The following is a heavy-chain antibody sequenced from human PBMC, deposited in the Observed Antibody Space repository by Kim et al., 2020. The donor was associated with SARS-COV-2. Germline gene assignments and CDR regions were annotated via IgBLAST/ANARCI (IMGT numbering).Heavy chain of an antibody. Sequence: GGSLRLSCAASGFTFGDYAMHWVRQAPGKGLEWVSGISWNSGSIGYADSVKGRFTISRDNAKNSLYLQMNSLRAEDTALYYCAKESIVVVPAAGGNWFDPWGQGTLVTVSS. D-gene: IGHD2-15*01. CDR2: ISWNSGSI. CDR1: GFTFGDYA. V-gene: IGHV3-9*01. CDR3: AKESIVVVPAAGGNWFDP. J-gene: IGHJ5*02.